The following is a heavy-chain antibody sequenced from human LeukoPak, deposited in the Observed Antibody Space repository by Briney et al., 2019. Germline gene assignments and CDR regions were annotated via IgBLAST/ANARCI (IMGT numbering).Heavy chain of an antibody. CDR2: ISYDGSNN. CDR3: ARALYSSSPPEFDY. J-gene: IGHJ4*02. V-gene: IGHV3-30*04. CDR1: GFTFSSYA. D-gene: IGHD6-13*01. Sequence: GGSLRLSCAASGFTFSSYAMHWVRQAPGKGLEWVAVISYDGSNNYYADSVKGRFTITRDNSKNTLYLQMNSLRAEDTAVYYCARALYSSSPPEFDYWGQGTLVTVSS.